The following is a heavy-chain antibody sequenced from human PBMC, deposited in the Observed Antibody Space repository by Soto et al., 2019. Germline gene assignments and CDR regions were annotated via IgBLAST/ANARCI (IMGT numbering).Heavy chain of an antibody. CDR3: AKHEARSYCPQTIEYLQH. CDR2: IYYSGRSGGT. D-gene: IGHD1-26*01. CDR1: GGSISGFY. J-gene: IGHJ1*01. Sequence: SETLSLTCTVSGGSISGFYWSWIRQSPGKELECFGYIYYSGRSGGTTYNPSIKSRVTISVDTSKSQLSLKLSSVTVADTAVYYCAKHEARSYCPQTIEYLQHWGQGTLVTVSS. V-gene: IGHV4-59*08.